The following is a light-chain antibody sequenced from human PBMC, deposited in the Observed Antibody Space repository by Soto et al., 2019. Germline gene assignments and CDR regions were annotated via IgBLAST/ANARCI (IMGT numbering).Light chain of an antibody. CDR1: QDISNY. J-gene: IGKJ4*01. Sequence: DIQMTQSPSSLSASVGDRVTITCQASQDISNYLNWYQQKPGKAPKLLIFDASNVETGVPSRFSGSGSGTHSPFTIHSLQPEDAAPYYCQQSEDLPLTFGGGTKVGIK. V-gene: IGKV1-33*01. CDR3: QQSEDLPLT. CDR2: DAS.